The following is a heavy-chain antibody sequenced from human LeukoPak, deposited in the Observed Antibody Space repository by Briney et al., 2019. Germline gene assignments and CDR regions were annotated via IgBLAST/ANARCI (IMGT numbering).Heavy chain of an antibody. CDR1: NDSISSYC. D-gene: IGHD4-23*01. Sequence: SETLSLTCTVSNDSISSYCCSWVREPPGKGLEWIGFMCPSGRTDYNPSLKSRVTMSVDTSKNQLSMELRFLTAADTAVYYCATSYDGKTAPYDLWGHGTLVTVSS. J-gene: IGHJ5*02. V-gene: IGHV4-4*08. CDR2: MCPSGRT. CDR3: ATSYDGKTAPYDL.